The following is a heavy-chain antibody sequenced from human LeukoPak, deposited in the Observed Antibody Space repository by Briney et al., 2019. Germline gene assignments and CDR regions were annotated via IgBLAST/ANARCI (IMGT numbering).Heavy chain of an antibody. CDR1: GISVSSNY. D-gene: IGHD3-16*02. CDR3: ARDLATRQRTGLYDS. V-gene: IGHV3-66*01. J-gene: IGHJ4*02. CDR2: IYVDGST. Sequence: GGSLRLSCAASGISVSSNYMSWVRQAPGKGLQWVSVIYVDGSTYYADSGKGRITISRDNSRNTLYLQMNSLRAEDTAVYYCARDLATRQRTGLYDSWGQGALVTVSS.